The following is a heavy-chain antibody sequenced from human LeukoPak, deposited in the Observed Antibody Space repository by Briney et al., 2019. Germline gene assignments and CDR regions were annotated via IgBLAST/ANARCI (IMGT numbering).Heavy chain of an antibody. J-gene: IGHJ3*02. Sequence: SETLSLTCAVYGGSFSGYYWSWIRQPPGKGLEWIGEINHRGSTNYNPSLKSRVTISVDTSKNQFSLKLSSVTAADSSVYYCARVSVPGSSTSYASLNDAFDIWGQGTMVIVSS. D-gene: IGHD2-2*01. CDR2: INHRGST. CDR3: ARVSVPGSSTSYASLNDAFDI. V-gene: IGHV4-34*01. CDR1: GGSFSGYY.